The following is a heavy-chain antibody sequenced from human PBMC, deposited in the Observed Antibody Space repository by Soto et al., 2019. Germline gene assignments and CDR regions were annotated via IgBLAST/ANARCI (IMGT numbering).Heavy chain of an antibody. J-gene: IGHJ6*02. CDR3: AKTLRGSGSFYYYGMDV. Sequence: GGSLRLSCAASGFTFSSYAMSWVRQAPGKGLEWVSAISGSGGSTYYADSVKGRFTISRDNSKNTLYLQMNSLRAEDTAVYYCAKTLRGSGSFYYYGMDVWGQGTTVTSP. V-gene: IGHV3-23*01. D-gene: IGHD1-26*01. CDR1: GFTFSSYA. CDR2: ISGSGGST.